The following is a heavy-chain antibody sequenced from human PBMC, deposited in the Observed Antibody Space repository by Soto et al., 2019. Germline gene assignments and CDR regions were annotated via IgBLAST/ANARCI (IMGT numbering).Heavy chain of an antibody. D-gene: IGHD2-2*01. CDR2: MNPNSGNT. V-gene: IGHV1-8*01. Sequence: GASVKVSCKASGYTFTSYDINWVRQATGQGLEWMGWMNPNSGNTGYAQKFQGRVTMTRNTSISTAYMELSSLRSEDTAVYYCARVSHYVPVVPAAIGNYYYYMDVWGKGTTVTVSS. CDR3: ARVSHYVPVVPAAIGNYYYYMDV. J-gene: IGHJ6*03. CDR1: GYTFTSYD.